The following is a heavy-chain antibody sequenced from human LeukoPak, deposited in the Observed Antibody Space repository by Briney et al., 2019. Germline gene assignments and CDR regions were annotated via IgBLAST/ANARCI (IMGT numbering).Heavy chain of an antibody. J-gene: IGHJ5*02. D-gene: IGHD3-10*01. CDR2: ISAYNGNT. CDR3: ARWCGRFGELFEGP. Sequence: ASVKVSCKASGGTFSSYAISWVRQAPGQGLEWMGWISAYNGNTNYAQKLQGRVTMTTDTSTSTAYMELRSLRSDDTAVYYCARWCGRFGELFEGPWGQGTLVTVSS. CDR1: GGTFSSYA. V-gene: IGHV1-18*01.